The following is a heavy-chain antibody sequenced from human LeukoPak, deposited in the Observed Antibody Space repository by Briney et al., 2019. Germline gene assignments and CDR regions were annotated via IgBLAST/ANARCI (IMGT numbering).Heavy chain of an antibody. CDR2: IYYSGST. D-gene: IGHD6-13*01. V-gene: IGHV4-59*01. J-gene: IGHJ5*02. Sequence: AETLSLTCTVSVGSISSYYWGWLRQPPGKGLEWFGNIYYSGSTNSSPSHKSRVTISVDTSKNQFSLKLSSVTAADTAVYYCAKVYSSSWFWCDPWGQGTLVNVSS. CDR1: VGSISSYY. CDR3: AKVYSSSWFWCDP.